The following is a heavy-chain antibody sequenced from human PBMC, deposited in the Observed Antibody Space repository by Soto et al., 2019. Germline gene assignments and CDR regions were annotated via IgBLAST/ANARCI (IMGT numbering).Heavy chain of an antibody. D-gene: IGHD1-26*01. CDR2: ISGSGGST. V-gene: IGHV3-23*01. CDR3: AKKGGSHRYDEIDY. CDR1: GFTFSSYV. Sequence: EVQLLESGGGLVQPGGSLRLSCAASGFTFSSYVMSWVRQAPGKGLEWVSAISGSGGSTYYADSVKGRFTISRDTSKNTLYLQMKSLRAEDTAVYYCAKKGGSHRYDEIDYWGQGTLVTVSS. J-gene: IGHJ4*02.